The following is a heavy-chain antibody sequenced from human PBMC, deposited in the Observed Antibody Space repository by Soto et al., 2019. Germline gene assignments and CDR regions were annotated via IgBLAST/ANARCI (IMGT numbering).Heavy chain of an antibody. CDR2: MNPNSGNT. Sequence: ASVKVSCKASGYTFTSYDINWVRQATGQGLEWMGWMNPNSGNTGYAQKFQGRVTMTRNTSISTAYMELSSLRSEDTAVYYCARGGTYYDILTGYYRFDYWGQGTLVTVSS. CDR1: GYTFTSYD. J-gene: IGHJ4*02. D-gene: IGHD3-9*01. V-gene: IGHV1-8*01. CDR3: ARGGTYYDILTGYYRFDY.